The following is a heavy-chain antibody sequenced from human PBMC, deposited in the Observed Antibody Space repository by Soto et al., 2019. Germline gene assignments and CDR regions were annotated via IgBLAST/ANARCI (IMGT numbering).Heavy chain of an antibody. Sequence: GGSVRLSCRSSGFTFSSYEMNWVRQAPGKGLEWVSYISSSGSTIYYADSVKGRFTISRDNAKNSLYLQMNSLRAEDTAVYYCAIWSRGKGMDVWGQGTTVTVS. CDR1: GFTFSSYE. CDR2: ISSSGSTI. D-gene: IGHD3-3*01. V-gene: IGHV3-48*03. J-gene: IGHJ6*02. CDR3: AIWSRGKGMDV.